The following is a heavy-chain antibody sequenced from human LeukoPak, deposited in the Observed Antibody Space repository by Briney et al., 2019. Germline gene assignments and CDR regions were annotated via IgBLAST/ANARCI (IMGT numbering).Heavy chain of an antibody. CDR1: GFTFSSYS. CDR2: ISSSSSTI. V-gene: IGHV3-48*01. J-gene: IGHJ4*02. CDR3: ASAHGGSHY. D-gene: IGHD3-16*01. Sequence: GESLKISCAASGFTFSSYSMNWVRQAPGKGLEWVSYISSSSSTIYYADSVKGRFTISRDNAKNSLYLQMNSLRAEDTAVYYCASAHGGSHYWGQGTLVTVSS.